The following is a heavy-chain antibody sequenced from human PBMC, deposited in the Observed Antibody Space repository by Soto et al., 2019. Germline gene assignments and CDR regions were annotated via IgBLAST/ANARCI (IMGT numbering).Heavy chain of an antibody. CDR2: IIPIFGTA. CDR3: ATDRDSSGWYGYGFDY. CDR1: GGTFSSYA. D-gene: IGHD6-19*01. Sequence: SVKLSCKACGGTFSSYAISWVRQAPGQGLEWMGGIIPIFGTANYAQKFQGRVTITADKSTSTAYMELSSLRSEDTAVYYCATDRDSSGWYGYGFDYWGQGTLVTVSS. V-gene: IGHV1-69*06. J-gene: IGHJ4*02.